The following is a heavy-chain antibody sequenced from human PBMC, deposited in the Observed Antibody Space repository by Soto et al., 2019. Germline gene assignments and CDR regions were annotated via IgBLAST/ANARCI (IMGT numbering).Heavy chain of an antibody. CDR3: ARGHQDTIFGVVTYFDY. CDR1: GFTFSSYA. J-gene: IGHJ4*02. Sequence: PGGSLRLSCAASGFTFSSYAMHWVRQAPGKGLEYVSAISSNGGSTYYVNSVKGRFTISRDNSKNTLYLQMGSLRAEDMAVYYCARGHQDTIFGVVTYFDYWGQGTLVTVSS. D-gene: IGHD3-3*01. V-gene: IGHV3-64*01. CDR2: ISSNGGST.